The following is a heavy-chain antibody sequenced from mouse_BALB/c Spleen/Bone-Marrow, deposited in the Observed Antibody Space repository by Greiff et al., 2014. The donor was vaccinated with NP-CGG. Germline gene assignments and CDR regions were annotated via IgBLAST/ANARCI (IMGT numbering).Heavy chain of an antibody. Sequence: VQLKESGPELVKPGASVKISCKPSGYTFTEYTIHWVKQSHGKSLEWIGNINPNIGGTTYNQKFKGKATLTVDTSSSTAYMDLRSLTSEDSAVYYCARGRFAYWGQGTLVTVSA. CDR2: INPNIGGT. CDR3: ARGRFAY. CDR1: GYTFTEYT. V-gene: IGHV1-18*01. J-gene: IGHJ3*01.